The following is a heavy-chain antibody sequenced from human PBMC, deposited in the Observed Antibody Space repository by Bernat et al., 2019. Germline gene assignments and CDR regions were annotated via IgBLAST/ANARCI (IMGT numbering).Heavy chain of an antibody. CDR3: VRGLRSTWYENDY. CDR1: GFTVSSNC. J-gene: IGHJ4*02. D-gene: IGHD6-13*01. CDR2: TYSGGST. Sequence: EVQVVESGGGLVQPGGSLRLSCAASGFTVSSNCMSWVRQAPGKGLEWVSVTYSGGSTSYADSVKGRFIISRDNSKNTLYLQMNSLRAEDTAVYYCVRGLRSTWYENDYWGQGNPVTVSS. V-gene: IGHV3-66*01.